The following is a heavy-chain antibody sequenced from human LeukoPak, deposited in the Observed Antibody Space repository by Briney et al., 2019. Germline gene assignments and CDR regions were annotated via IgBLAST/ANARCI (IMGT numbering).Heavy chain of an antibody. Sequence: GGSLRLSCAASGFTFSSYALSWVRQAPGKGLEWVSSISGRGDSTYYADSVKGRFTISRDNSKNALYLQMNSLRDEDTAVYYCAKGEDYYDSSGLFDYWGQGSLVTVSS. CDR2: ISGRGDST. V-gene: IGHV3-23*01. D-gene: IGHD3-22*01. CDR3: AKGEDYYDSSGLFDY. CDR1: GFTFSSYA. J-gene: IGHJ4*02.